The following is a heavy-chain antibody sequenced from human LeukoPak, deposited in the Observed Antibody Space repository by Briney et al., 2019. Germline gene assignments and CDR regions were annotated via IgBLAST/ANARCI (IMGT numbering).Heavy chain of an antibody. J-gene: IGHJ3*02. CDR1: GGSISSSSYY. Sequence: SETLSLTCTVSGGSISSSSYYWGWIRQPPGKGLEWIGSIYYSGSTYYNPSLKSRVTISVDTSKNQFSLKLSSVTAADTAVYYCARVNAPSRGAFDIWGQGTMVTVSS. V-gene: IGHV4-39*07. D-gene: IGHD2-2*01. CDR3: ARVNAPSRGAFDI. CDR2: IYYSGST.